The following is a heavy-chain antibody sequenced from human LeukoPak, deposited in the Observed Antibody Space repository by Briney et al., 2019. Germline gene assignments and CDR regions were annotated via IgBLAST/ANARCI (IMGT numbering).Heavy chain of an antibody. Sequence: ASVKVSCKASGYTFTSYDINWVRQATAQGIEWMGWMNPNSGNTGYAQKFQGRVTMTRNASISTAYMELSSLRSEDTAVYYCASAAVAGTETAYWGQGTLVAVSS. V-gene: IGHV1-8*01. CDR1: GYTFTSYD. D-gene: IGHD6-19*01. J-gene: IGHJ4*02. CDR2: MNPNSGNT. CDR3: ASAAVAGTETAY.